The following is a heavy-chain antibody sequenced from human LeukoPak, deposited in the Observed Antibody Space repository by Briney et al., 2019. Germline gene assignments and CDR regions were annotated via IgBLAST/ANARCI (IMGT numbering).Heavy chain of an antibody. CDR1: GYTFTGYY. V-gene: IGHV1-2*06. CDR2: INPNSGGT. J-gene: IGHJ6*03. CDR3: ASINYYGSGSSNMDV. Sequence: GASVKVSCKASGYTFTGYYMHWVRQDPGQGLEWMGRINPNSGGTNYAQKFQGRVTMTRDTSISTAYMELSRLRSDDTAVYYCASINYYGSGSSNMDVWGKGTTVTVSS. D-gene: IGHD3-10*01.